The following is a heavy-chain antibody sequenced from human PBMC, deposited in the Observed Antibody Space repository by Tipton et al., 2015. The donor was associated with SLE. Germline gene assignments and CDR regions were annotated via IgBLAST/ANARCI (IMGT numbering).Heavy chain of an antibody. D-gene: IGHD6-19*01. Sequence: RSLRLSCAASGFTFSSYAMHWVRQAPGKGLEWVAVISYDGSNKYYADSVKGRFTISRDNSKNTLYLQMNSLRAEDTAVYYCARDRAVAGTQAMDVWGQGTTVTVSS. CDR2: ISYDGSNK. CDR3: ARDRAVAGTQAMDV. J-gene: IGHJ6*02. V-gene: IGHV3-30-3*01. CDR1: GFTFSSYA.